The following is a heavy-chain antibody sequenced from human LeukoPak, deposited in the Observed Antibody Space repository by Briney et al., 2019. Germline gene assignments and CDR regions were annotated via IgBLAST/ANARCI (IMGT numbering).Heavy chain of an antibody. V-gene: IGHV1-69*05. D-gene: IGHD3-22*01. CDR1: GGTFSSYA. CDR2: IIPIFGTA. J-gene: IGHJ4*02. CDR3: ASSYYYDSSGYPFDY. Sequence: ASVKVSCKASGGTFSSYAISWVRQAPGQGLEWMGRIIPIFGTANYAQKFQGRVTITTEESTSTAYMELSSLRSEDTAVYYCASSYYYDSSGYPFDYWGQGTLVTVSS.